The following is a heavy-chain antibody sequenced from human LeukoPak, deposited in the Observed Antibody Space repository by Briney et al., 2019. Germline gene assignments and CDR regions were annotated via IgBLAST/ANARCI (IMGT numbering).Heavy chain of an antibody. CDR1: GGTFSSYA. Sequence: SVKVSCKASGGTFSSYAISWVRQAPGQGLEWMGRIIPIFGTANYAQKFQGRVTITTDESTSTAYMELSSLRSEDTAVYYCARGGSSRGDRFDYWGQGTLVTASS. D-gene: IGHD3-10*01. CDR3: ARGGSSRGDRFDY. CDR2: IIPIFGTA. J-gene: IGHJ4*02. V-gene: IGHV1-69*05.